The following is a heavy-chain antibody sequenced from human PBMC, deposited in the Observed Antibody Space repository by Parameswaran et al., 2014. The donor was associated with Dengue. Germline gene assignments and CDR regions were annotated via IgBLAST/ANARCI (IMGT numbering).Heavy chain of an antibody. J-gene: IGHJ4*02. Sequence: WVRQAPGQGLEWMGWISAYNGNTNYAQKLQGRVTMTTDTSTSTAYMELRSLRSDDTAVYYCARGGGTTYDFWSGYYPISAIDYWGQGTLVTVSS. D-gene: IGHD3-3*01. CDR3: ARGGGTTYDFWSGYYPISAIDY. V-gene: IGHV1-18*01. CDR2: ISAYNGNT.